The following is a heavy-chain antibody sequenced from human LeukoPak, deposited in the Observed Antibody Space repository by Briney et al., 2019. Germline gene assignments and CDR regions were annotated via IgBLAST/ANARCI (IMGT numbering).Heavy chain of an antibody. D-gene: IGHD6-13*01. Sequence: PSETLSRTCTVSGRSISSYYCSWIRQPAGKGLEWIGRIDTSGSTNYNPSLKSRVTISVDTSKNQFSLKLSSVTAADTAVYYCAREDSRRAAAGVLFWFDPWGQGTLVTVSS. CDR1: GRSISSYY. J-gene: IGHJ5*02. CDR2: IDTSGST. CDR3: AREDSRRAAAGVLFWFDP. V-gene: IGHV4-4*07.